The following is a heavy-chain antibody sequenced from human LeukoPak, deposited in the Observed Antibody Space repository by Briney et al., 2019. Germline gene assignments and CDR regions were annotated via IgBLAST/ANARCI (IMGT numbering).Heavy chain of an antibody. J-gene: IGHJ4*02. CDR2: ISSSSSYI. CDR3: ARENDYGVYGTDY. Sequence: PGGSLRLSCAASGFTFSSYSMNWVRQAPGKGLEWVSSISSSSSYIYYADSVKGRFTISRDNAKNSLYLQMNSLRAEDTAVYYCARENDYGVYGTDYWGQGTLATVSS. V-gene: IGHV3-21*01. D-gene: IGHD4-17*01. CDR1: GFTFSSYS.